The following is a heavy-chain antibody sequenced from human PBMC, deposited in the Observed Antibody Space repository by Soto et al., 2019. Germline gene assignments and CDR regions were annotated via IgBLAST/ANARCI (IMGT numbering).Heavy chain of an antibody. J-gene: IGHJ4*02. D-gene: IGHD1-26*01. V-gene: IGHV4-31*03. CDR1: GDSIGAGGYF. Sequence: VQLQESGPGLLRPSETLSLTCTVSGDSIGAGGYFWSWIRQHPERGLEWFGYVDRTGTTFYNPSLESRVTISVDTSKNQFFLNLSSATVADTAVYYCARGGRFYYYWGQGTLVTVSS. CDR2: VDRTGTT. CDR3: ARGGRFYYY.